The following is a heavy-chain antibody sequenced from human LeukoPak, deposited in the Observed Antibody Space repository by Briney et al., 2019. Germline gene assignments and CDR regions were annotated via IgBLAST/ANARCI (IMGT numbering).Heavy chain of an antibody. D-gene: IGHD3-10*01. V-gene: IGHV3-21*01. CDR2: ISSSSSYI. CDR1: GFTFSSYS. J-gene: IGHJ5*02. Sequence: AGSLRLSCAASGFTFSSYSRNWVRQAAGNGLEWVSSISSSSSYIYYADSVKSRFTTSRENAKNSLYLQMNSLRAEDTAVYYCARGEGSGSFRFDPWGQGTLVTVSS. CDR3: ARGEGSGSFRFDP.